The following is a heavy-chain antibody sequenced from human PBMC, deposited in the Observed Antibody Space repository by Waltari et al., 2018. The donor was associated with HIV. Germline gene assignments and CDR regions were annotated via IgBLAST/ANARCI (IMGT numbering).Heavy chain of an antibody. CDR2: IYHSGST. CDR1: GYSISSGYY. CDR3: ARESGYYYDSSGYLSAFDI. Sequence: QVQLQESGPGLVKPSETLSLTCAVSGYSISSGYYWGWIRQPPGQGLEWIGSIYHSGSTYYNPSLKSRVTISVDTSKNQFSLKLSSVTAADTAVYYCARESGYYYDSSGYLSAFDIWGQGTMVTVSS. V-gene: IGHV4-38-2*02. J-gene: IGHJ3*02. D-gene: IGHD3-22*01.